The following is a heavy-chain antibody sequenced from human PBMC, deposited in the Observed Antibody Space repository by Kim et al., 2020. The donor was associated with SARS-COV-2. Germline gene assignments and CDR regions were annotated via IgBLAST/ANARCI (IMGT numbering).Heavy chain of an antibody. V-gene: IGHV4-39*07. CDR2: IYYSGTT. D-gene: IGHD2-2*03. CDR1: GASIISSSYY. Sequence: SETLSLTCTVSGASIISSSYYWGWIRQPPGKGLECIGSIYYSGTTYYSPSLKSRVTMSVDTSKNQFSLKLSSVTAADTALYYCARVDIVVLPSSNFDYWGQGTLVTVSS. CDR3: ARVDIVVLPSSNFDY. J-gene: IGHJ4*02.